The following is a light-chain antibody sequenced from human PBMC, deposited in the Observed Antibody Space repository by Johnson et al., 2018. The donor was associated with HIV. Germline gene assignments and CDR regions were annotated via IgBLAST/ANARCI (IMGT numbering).Light chain of an antibody. Sequence: QSVLTQPPSVSAAPGQKVTISCSGSTSKIGNNYVSWYQHLPGTAPKLLIYDNNKRPSGIPDRFSGSKSGTSATLGITGLQTGDEADYYCGTWDSSLSAEVFGTGTKVTAL. V-gene: IGLV1-51*01. CDR2: DNN. J-gene: IGLJ1*01. CDR3: GTWDSSLSAEV. CDR1: TSKIGNNY.